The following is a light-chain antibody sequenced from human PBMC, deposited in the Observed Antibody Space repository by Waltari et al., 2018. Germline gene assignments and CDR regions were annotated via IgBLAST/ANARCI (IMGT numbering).Light chain of an antibody. Sequence: DIQMTPSPSYLSASVGDRVTITCRASQSIGTYLNWYQHKPGRAPELLIYAASTLHGGVPSRFSGSGSETHFTLAISSLQREDFATYYCQQSYTTPRTFGQGTKVEIK. CDR1: QSIGTY. CDR2: AAS. CDR3: QQSYTTPRT. V-gene: IGKV1-39*01. J-gene: IGKJ1*01.